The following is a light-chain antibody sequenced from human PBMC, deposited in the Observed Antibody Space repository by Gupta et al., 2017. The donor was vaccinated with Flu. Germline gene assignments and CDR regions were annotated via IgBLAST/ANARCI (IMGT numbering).Light chain of an antibody. CDR3: QSADSSGTYGV. V-gene: IGLV3-25*03. J-gene: IGLJ2*01. CDR2: KDS. CDR1: ALPKQY. Sequence: GDALPKQYAYWYQQKPGQAPVLVIYKDSERPSGIPERFSGSSSGTTVTLTISGVQAEDEADYYCQSADSSGTYGVFGGGTKLTVL.